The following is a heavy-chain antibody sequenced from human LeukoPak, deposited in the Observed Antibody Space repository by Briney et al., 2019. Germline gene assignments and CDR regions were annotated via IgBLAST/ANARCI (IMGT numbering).Heavy chain of an antibody. CDR2: ISSSGSTI. Sequence: GGSLRLSCAASGFTFSSYEMNWVRQAPGKGLEWVSYISSSGSTIYYADSVKGRFTISRDNAKNSLYLQMNSLRAEDTAVYYCARYDIEYYFDYWGQGTLVTVSS. J-gene: IGHJ4*02. CDR3: ARYDIEYYFDY. V-gene: IGHV3-48*03. CDR1: GFTFSSYE. D-gene: IGHD3-9*01.